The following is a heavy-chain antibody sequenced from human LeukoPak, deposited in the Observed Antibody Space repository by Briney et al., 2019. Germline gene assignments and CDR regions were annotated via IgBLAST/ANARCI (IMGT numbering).Heavy chain of an antibody. CDR1: GGSISSGSYY. D-gene: IGHD6-13*01. J-gene: IGHJ4*02. Sequence: SETLPLTCSVSGGSISSGSYYWSWIRQPAGKGLEWIGRIYTSGSTNYNPSLKSRVTISVDTSKNQFSLKLSSVTAADTAVYYCARARVAAAGPLAFDYWGQGTLVTVSS. V-gene: IGHV4-61*02. CDR3: ARARVAAAGPLAFDY. CDR2: IYTSGST.